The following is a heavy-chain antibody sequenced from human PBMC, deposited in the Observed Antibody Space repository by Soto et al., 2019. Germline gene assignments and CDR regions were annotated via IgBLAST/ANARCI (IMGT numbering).Heavy chain of an antibody. CDR2: ISFDGSDK. Sequence: GGSLRLSCEVSGFTFSSYGMHWVRQAPGKGLEWVAVISFDGSDKYYAGSVKGRFTISRDNSKNTLSLQMNSLRAEDTAVYYCAKERGVVGPTITPAGNWGQGTLVTVSS. D-gene: IGHD1-26*01. CDR3: AKERGVVGPTITPAGN. J-gene: IGHJ4*02. CDR1: GFTFSSYG. V-gene: IGHV3-30*18.